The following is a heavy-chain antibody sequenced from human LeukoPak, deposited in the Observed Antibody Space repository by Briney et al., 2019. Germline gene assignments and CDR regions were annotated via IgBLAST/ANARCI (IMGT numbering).Heavy chain of an antibody. CDR2: IYSGGST. CDR1: GFTVSSNY. CDR3: AHGGTATHSWAYYFDY. J-gene: IGHJ4*02. D-gene: IGHD1-26*01. Sequence: GGSLRLSCTVSGFTVSSNYMSWVRQAPGKGLEWVSLIYSGGSTYYADSVKGRVTISRDNSKNMLYLQMNSLRAEDTAVYYCAHGGTATHSWAYYFDYWGQGTLVTVSS. V-gene: IGHV3-66*01.